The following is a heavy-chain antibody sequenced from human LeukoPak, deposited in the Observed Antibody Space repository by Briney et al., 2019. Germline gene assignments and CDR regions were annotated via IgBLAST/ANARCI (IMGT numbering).Heavy chain of an antibody. D-gene: IGHD3-22*01. CDR3: ARENYYDSSGYYTPSKLDWYFDL. CDR2: IYSGGST. Sequence: GGSLRLSCAASGFTVSSNYMSWVRQAPGKGLEWVSVIYSGGSTYYADSVKGRFTISRDNSKNTLYLQMNSLRAEDTAVYYCARENYYDSSGYYTPSKLDWYFDLWGRGTLVTASS. V-gene: IGHV3-53*01. CDR1: GFTVSSNY. J-gene: IGHJ2*01.